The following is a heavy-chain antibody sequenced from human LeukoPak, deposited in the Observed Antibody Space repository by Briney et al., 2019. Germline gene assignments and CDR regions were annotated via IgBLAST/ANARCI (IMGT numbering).Heavy chain of an antibody. V-gene: IGHV4-39*01. J-gene: IGHJ4*02. Sequence: SETLSLTCTVSGGSITSSNYYWGWIRQPPGKGLEWIGSIYYSGSTYYNPSLKSRVTISVDTSKNQFSLKLHSVTAADTAVYYCARSDSSGPLIPLFDYWGQGTLVTVSS. CDR2: IYYSGST. CDR3: ARSDSSGPLIPLFDY. D-gene: IGHD6-19*01. CDR1: GGSITSSNYY.